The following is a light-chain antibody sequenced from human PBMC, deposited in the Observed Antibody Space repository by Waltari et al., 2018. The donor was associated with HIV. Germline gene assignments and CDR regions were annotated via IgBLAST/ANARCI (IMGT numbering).Light chain of an antibody. CDR1: QSVNSN. Sequence: EIVMTQSPGTLSVSPGERATLSCRASQSVNSNLAWFQQKPGQAPRLLIYGASTRATGIPARFSGSGSGTEFTLTISSLQSEDFAVYFCQERSNWPPLTFGGGTKVEIK. V-gene: IGKV3-15*01. J-gene: IGKJ4*01. CDR2: GAS. CDR3: QERSNWPPLT.